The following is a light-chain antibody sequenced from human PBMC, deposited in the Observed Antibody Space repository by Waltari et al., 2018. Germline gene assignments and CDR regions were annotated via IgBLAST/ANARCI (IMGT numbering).Light chain of an antibody. CDR1: QSIFYRSSNKNY. CDR3: QQYYSPPLT. V-gene: IGKV4-1*01. J-gene: IGKJ4*01. Sequence: DIVMTQSPDSLAVFLGERATINCKSSQSIFYRSSNKNYLAWYQQKSGQPPKLLIYGASTRASGVPDRFSGSGSGTDFTLTISSLQAEDVAVYFCQQYYSPPLTFGGGTKVEIK. CDR2: GAS.